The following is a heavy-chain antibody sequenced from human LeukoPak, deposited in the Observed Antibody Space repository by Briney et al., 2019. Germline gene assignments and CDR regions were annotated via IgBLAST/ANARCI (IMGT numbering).Heavy chain of an antibody. CDR3: AKLYSYGPYYYYMDV. J-gene: IGHJ6*03. D-gene: IGHD5-18*01. CDR2: ISGSGGST. V-gene: IGHV3-23*01. CDR1: GFTFSSYA. Sequence: GGSLRLSCAASGFTFSSYAMSWVRQAPGKGLEWVSAISGSGGSTYYADSVKGRFTISRDNSKNTLYLQMNSLRAEDTAVYYCAKLYSYGPYYYYMDVWGKGTTVTVSS.